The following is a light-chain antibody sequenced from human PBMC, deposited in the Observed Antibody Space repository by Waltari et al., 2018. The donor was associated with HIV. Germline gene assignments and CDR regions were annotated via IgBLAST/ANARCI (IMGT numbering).Light chain of an antibody. CDR3: QVWDSSSDHWV. Sequence: SYVLTQPPSVSVAPGQTAKITCAGNNIGKSVHWYQQKPGQAPVLVVYDDIDRPSGIPERFSGSNSGNTATLTISRVEAGDEADYYCQVWDSSSDHWVFGGGTKLTVL. V-gene: IGLV3-21*02. CDR2: DDI. J-gene: IGLJ3*02. CDR1: NIGKS.